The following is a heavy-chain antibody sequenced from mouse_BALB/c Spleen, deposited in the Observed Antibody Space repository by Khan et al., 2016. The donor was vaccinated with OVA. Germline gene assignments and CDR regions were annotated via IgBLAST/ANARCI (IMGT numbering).Heavy chain of an antibody. CDR1: GFSLSSYG. CDR3: VKNFPYAMDY. Sequence: QVQLKESGPGLVQPSQSLSITCTVSGFSLSSYGVHWVRQSPGKGLEWLGVIWRGGNRDYNAVFMSRLSITKDNSKSQVFFKMNSLQADDTAIYXCVKNFPYAMDYWGQGTSVTVSS. CDR2: IWRGGNR. V-gene: IGHV2-5*01. J-gene: IGHJ4*01.